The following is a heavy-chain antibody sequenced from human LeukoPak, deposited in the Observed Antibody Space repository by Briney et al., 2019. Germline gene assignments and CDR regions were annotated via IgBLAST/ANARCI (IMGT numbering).Heavy chain of an antibody. Sequence: GGSLRLSCAASRFTFRNYAMHWVRQAPGKGLEWVAVISYDGSNKYYADSVKGRFTISRDNSKNTLYLQMNSLRAEDTAVYYCARDRIVGATISLGFDYWGQGTLVTVSS. J-gene: IGHJ4*02. CDR2: ISYDGSNK. D-gene: IGHD1-26*01. V-gene: IGHV3-30*04. CDR1: RFTFRNYA. CDR3: ARDRIVGATISLGFDY.